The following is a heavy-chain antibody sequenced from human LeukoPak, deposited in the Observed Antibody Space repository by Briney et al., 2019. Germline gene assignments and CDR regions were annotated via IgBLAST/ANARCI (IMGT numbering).Heavy chain of an antibody. D-gene: IGHD3-22*01. CDR1: GFTFSSYA. V-gene: IGHV3-72*01. Sequence: GGSLRLSCAASGFTFSSYAMHWVRQAPGKGLEWVGRIRKKENSYTTEYAASVKGRFIISRDDSKNSLYLQMNSLKTEDTAVYYCTRVDSSYYLDYWGQGTQVTVSS. CDR2: IRKKENSYTT. CDR3: TRVDSSYYLDY. J-gene: IGHJ4*02.